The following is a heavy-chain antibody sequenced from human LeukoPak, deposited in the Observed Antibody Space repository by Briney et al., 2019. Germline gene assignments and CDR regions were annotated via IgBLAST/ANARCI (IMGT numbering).Heavy chain of an antibody. Sequence: GGSLRLSCVASGFTFDGYGMSWVRQAPEKGLEWVSSINSNGASTAYVDSVKGRFTISRDNAKNSLYLQMNSLRAEDTAVYYCAKGYRLDYYDSSGYWNYWGQGTLVTVSS. CDR1: GFTFDGYG. D-gene: IGHD3-22*01. CDR2: INSNGAST. CDR3: AKGYRLDYYDSSGYWNY. V-gene: IGHV3-20*04. J-gene: IGHJ4*02.